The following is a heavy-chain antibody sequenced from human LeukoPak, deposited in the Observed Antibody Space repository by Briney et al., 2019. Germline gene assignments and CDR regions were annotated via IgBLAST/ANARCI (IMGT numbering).Heavy chain of an antibody. CDR3: ARDAVSLAAAGTSDY. V-gene: IGHV3-11*05. D-gene: IGHD6-13*01. J-gene: IGHJ4*02. Sequence: GGSLRLSCAASGFTFSYYYMSWIRQAPGKGLEWVSYISSSSSCTNYADSVKGRFTISRNNAKNSLYLQMNSMRAEDTAVYYCARDAVSLAAAGTSDYWGQGYLVTVSS. CDR1: GFTFSYYY. CDR2: ISSSSSCT.